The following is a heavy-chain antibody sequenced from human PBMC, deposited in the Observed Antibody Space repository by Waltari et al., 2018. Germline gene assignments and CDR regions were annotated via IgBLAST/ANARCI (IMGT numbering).Heavy chain of an antibody. CDR2: ITWNGGDA. CDR1: GFTFGDYD. CDR3: ARGRKTKYWFFDL. J-gene: IGHJ2*01. V-gene: IGHV3-20*01. D-gene: IGHD2-8*01. Sequence: EVQLVESGGGVVRPGGFLRLSWSASGFTFGDYDMSWVRQVPGKGLEWVSGITWNGGDAGYADSVQGRFSISRDNAKKSLHLQMNSLGAEDTALYHCARGRKTKYWFFDLWGRGTLVTVSP.